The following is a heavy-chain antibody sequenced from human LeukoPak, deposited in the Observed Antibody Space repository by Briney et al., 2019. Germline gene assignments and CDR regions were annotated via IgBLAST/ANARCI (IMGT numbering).Heavy chain of an antibody. CDR1: GYTFTSYD. CDR2: MNPNSGNT. V-gene: IGHV1-8*03. CDR3: ARASGSYDWFDP. J-gene: IGHJ5*02. D-gene: IGHD1-26*01. Sequence: EASVKVSCKASGYTFTSYDINWVRQATGQGLEWMGWMNPNSGNTGYAQKFQGRVTITRNTSISTAYMELSSLRSEDTAVYYCARASGSYDWFDPWGQGTLVTVSS.